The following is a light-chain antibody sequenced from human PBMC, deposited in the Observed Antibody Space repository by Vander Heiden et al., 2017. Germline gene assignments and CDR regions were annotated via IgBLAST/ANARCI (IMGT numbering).Light chain of an antibody. V-gene: IGLV2-14*03. J-gene: IGLJ3*02. CDR2: DVS. CDR1: IADVGLYNY. CDR3: SSYRGGSTLVV. Sequence: SALSQPASVSGSPRQPIPISCTRTIADVGLYNYVPWYQQHPGKVPKLMIYDVSRRPSGVSNRFSGYKSGNTASLTITGLQAEDEADYYWSSYRGGSTLVVLGGGTKLTVL.